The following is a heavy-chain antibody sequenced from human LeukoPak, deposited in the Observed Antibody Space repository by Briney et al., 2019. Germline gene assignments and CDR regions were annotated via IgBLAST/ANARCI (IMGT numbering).Heavy chain of an antibody. D-gene: IGHD6-19*01. J-gene: IGHJ4*02. CDR2: INPNSGGT. CDR1: GYTFTGYY. V-gene: IGHV1-2*02. Sequence: GASVKVSCKASGYTFTGYYMHWVRQAPGQGLEWMGWINPNSGGTNYAQKFQGRATMTRDTSISTAYMELSRLRSDDTAVYYCARAFTSLEWLAHQDYYFDYWGQGTLVTVSS. CDR3: ARAFTSLEWLAHQDYYFDY.